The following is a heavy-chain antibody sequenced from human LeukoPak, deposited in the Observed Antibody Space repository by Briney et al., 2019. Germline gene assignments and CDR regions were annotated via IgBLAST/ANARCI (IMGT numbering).Heavy chain of an antibody. J-gene: IGHJ6*02. CDR2: ISAYNGNT. D-gene: IGHD5-12*01. CDR1: GYTFTSYG. V-gene: IGHV1-18*01. CDR3: ARGSGYDYHYYYYGMDV. Sequence: ASVKVSCKASGYTFTSYGISWVRQAPGQGLEWMGWISAYNGNTNYAQKLQGRVTMTTDTSTSTAYMELRSLRSDDKAVYYCARGSGYDYHYYYYGMDVWGQGPTVTVSS.